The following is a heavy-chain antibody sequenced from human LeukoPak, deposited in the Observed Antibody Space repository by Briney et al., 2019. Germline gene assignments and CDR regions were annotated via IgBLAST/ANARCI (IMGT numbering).Heavy chain of an antibody. J-gene: IGHJ5*02. V-gene: IGHV4-34*01. CDR3: ARDRRGFDP. CDR2: INHSGST. Sequence: PSETLSLTCAVYGGSFSGYYWSWIRQPPGKGLEWIGEINHSGSTNYNPSLKSRITISVDTSKNQFSLKLSSVTAADTAVYYCARDRRGFDPWGQGTLVTVSS. CDR1: GGSFSGYY.